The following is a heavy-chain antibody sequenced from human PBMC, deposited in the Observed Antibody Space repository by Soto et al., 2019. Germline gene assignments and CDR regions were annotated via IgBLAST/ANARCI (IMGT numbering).Heavy chain of an antibody. V-gene: IGHV4-4*02. J-gene: IGHJ6*02. CDR1: GGSISSSNW. D-gene: IGHD3-16*01. CDR3: ARVGDSDYGMDV. CDR2: IYHSGST. Sequence: PSETLSLTCAVSGGSISSSNWWSWVRQPPGKGLEWIGEIYHSGSTNYNPSLKSRVTISVDTSKNQFSLKLSSVTAADTAVYYCARVGDSDYGMDVWGQGTTVTVSS.